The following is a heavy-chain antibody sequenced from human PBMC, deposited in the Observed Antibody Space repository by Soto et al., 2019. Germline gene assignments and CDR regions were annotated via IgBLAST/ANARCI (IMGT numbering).Heavy chain of an antibody. D-gene: IGHD3-10*01. V-gene: IGHV3-23*01. Sequence: EVQLLESGGGLVQPGGSLRLSCAASGFTFGSHGMTWVRQASGKGLEWVSAITGGGDSTWYADSVKGRFTISRDNSKTTLYLQMNCLRDEDPALYYCAKLEHGSEGILDYWGQGTLVTVSS. CDR3: AKLEHGSEGILDY. CDR1: GFTFGSHG. J-gene: IGHJ4*02. CDR2: ITGGGDST.